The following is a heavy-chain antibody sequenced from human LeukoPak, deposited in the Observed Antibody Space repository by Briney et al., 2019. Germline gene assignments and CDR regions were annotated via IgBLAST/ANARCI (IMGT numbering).Heavy chain of an antibody. CDR1: GFTFSIYS. CDR3: ARVITIFGVAEYYFDY. Sequence: GGSLRLSCAASGFTFSIYSMNWVRQAPGKGLEWVSFISSSGSTIYYADSVKGRFTISRDNAKNSLSLQMNSLRAEDTAIYYCARVITIFGVAEYYFDYWGQGTLVTVSS. CDR2: ISSSGSTI. V-gene: IGHV3-48*04. J-gene: IGHJ4*02. D-gene: IGHD3-3*01.